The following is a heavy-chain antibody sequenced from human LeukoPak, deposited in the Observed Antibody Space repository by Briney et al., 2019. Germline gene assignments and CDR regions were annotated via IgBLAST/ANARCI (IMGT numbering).Heavy chain of an antibody. J-gene: IGHJ4*01. V-gene: IGHV3-11*01. CDR3: STDPRLLIY. Sequence: GGSLRLSCVVSGFSFSDPYMTWIRQTPGKGLESLAYISGSGSDIYYADSVKGRFTISRDNAKNSLYLQMNSLRPEDTALYYCSTDPRLLIYWGHGTLVTVSS. D-gene: IGHD2-8*01. CDR2: ISGSGSDI. CDR1: GFSFSDPY.